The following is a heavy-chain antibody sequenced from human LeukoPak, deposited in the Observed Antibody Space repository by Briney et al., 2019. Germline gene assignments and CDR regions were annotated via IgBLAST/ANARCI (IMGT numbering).Heavy chain of an antibody. V-gene: IGHV1-69*01. D-gene: IGHD6-13*01. CDR2: IIPIFGTA. CDR1: GGTFSSYA. J-gene: IGHJ4*02. Sequence: GSSVKVSCKASGGTFSSYAISWVRQAPGQGLEWMGGIIPIFGTANYAQKFQGRVTITADESTSTAYMELSSLRSEDTAVYYCARGLLGEAAAPSFGYWGQGTLVTVSS. CDR3: ARGLLGEAAAPSFGY.